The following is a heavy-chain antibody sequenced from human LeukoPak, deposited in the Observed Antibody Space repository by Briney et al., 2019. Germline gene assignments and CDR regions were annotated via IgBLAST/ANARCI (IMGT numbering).Heavy chain of an antibody. D-gene: IGHD6-6*01. CDR2: IYYGGST. J-gene: IGHJ3*02. CDR1: GGSISSSSYY. Sequence: PSEPLSLTCTVSGGSISSSSYYWGWIRQPPGKGLEWIGSIYYGGSTYYNPSLKSRVTISVDTSKNQLSLKLSSVTAADTTVYYCASGTQLRGFDIWGQGTMVTVSS. CDR3: ASGTQLRGFDI. V-gene: IGHV4-39*01.